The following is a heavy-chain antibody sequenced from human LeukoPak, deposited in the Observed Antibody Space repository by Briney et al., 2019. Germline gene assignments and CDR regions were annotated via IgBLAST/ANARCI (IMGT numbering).Heavy chain of an antibody. V-gene: IGHV3-20*01. J-gene: IGHJ4*02. CDR3: ARDRSYGSFDF. D-gene: IGHD5-18*01. CDR1: GFTFDDHG. CDR2: VTWNGGST. Sequence: RPGGSLRLSCAASGFTFDDHGMNWVRQAPGKGLEWVSGVTWNGGSTFYADSVKGRFTISRDNAKNALYLQMNSLTAEDTALYHCARDRSYGSFDFWGQGTLVTVSS.